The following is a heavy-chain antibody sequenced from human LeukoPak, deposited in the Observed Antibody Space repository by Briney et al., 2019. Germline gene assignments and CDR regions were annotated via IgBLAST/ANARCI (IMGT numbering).Heavy chain of an antibody. D-gene: IGHD3-3*01. CDR2: VLDSGRRT. J-gene: IGHJ4*02. CDR3: ARESGYFDH. CDR1: GASTNTHY. V-gene: IGHV4-59*11. Sequence: PSETLSLTFTVSGASTNTHYWTWIRQPPGKGLEWIGCVLDSGRRTKYSPSLESRLTISLDTSKNQFSLKLHSVTAADTAVYYCARESGYFDHWGQGTLATVSS.